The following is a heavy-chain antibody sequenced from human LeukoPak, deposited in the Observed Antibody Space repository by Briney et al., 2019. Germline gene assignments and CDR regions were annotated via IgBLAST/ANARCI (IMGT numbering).Heavy chain of an antibody. V-gene: IGHV4-59*01. Sequence: SETLSLTCTVSGGSISSYYWSWIRQPPGKGLKWIGYIYYSGSTNYNPSLKSRVTISVDTSKNQFSLKLSSVTAADTAVYYCARVGGSGSYEFDYWGQGTLVTVSS. D-gene: IGHD3-10*01. CDR2: IYYSGST. CDR1: GGSISSYY. CDR3: ARVGGSGSYEFDY. J-gene: IGHJ4*02.